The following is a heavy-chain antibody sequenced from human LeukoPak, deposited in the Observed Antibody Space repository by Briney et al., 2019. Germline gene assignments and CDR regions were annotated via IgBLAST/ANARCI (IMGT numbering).Heavy chain of an antibody. CDR1: RFTFSSHW. CDR2: ISTDGTIT. V-gene: IGHV3-74*01. Sequence: PGGSLRLSCAASRFTFSSHWMHWVRQAPGKGLVWVARISTDGTITSYADSVKGRFTISRDNAKNTLYLQMNSLRAEDTAVYYCARDILVVTAHWGQGTLVTVSS. J-gene: IGHJ4*02. D-gene: IGHD2-15*01. CDR3: ARDILVVTAH.